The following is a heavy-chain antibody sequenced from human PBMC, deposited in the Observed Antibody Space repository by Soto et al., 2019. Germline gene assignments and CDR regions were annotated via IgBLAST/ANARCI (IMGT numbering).Heavy chain of an antibody. V-gene: IGHV3-23*01. CDR2: ITSSGGTT. D-gene: IGHD3-10*01. CDR3: VKGVKSRGTYYFDY. CDR1: GFTFSSYA. J-gene: IGHJ4*02. Sequence: PGGSLRLSCAASGFTFSSYAMGWVRQAPGKGLECVSTITSSGGTTIYADSVKGRFTISRDSSKSSLYLQLNGLRAEDTAIYYCVKGVKSRGTYYFDYWGQGTPVTVSS.